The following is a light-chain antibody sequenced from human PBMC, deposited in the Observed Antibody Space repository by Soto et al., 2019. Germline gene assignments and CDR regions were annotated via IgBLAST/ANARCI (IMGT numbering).Light chain of an antibody. V-gene: IGLV2-8*01. CDR2: EVV. CDR1: RSDVGVYDF. J-gene: IGLJ1*01. CDR3: KSYAGSNTYV. Sequence: QSVLTQPASVSGSPGQSIAISCTGTRSDVGVYDFVSWYQHHPGKAPRLIIYEVVQRPSGVPDRFSGSKSGNTASLTVSGLQAADEADYFRKSYAGSNTYVFGSGTKVTVL.